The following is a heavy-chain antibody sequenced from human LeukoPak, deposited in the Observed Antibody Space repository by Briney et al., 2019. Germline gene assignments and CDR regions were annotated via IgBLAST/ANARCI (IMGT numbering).Heavy chain of an antibody. CDR1: GGTFSSYT. CDR2: IIPILGIA. Sequence: ASVKVSCKASGGTFSSYTISWVRQAPGQGLEWMGRIIPILGIANYAQKFQGRVTITADKSTSTAYMELSSLRSEDTAVYYCARKSGIFGVVIIDYWGQGTLVTVSS. V-gene: IGHV1-69*02. D-gene: IGHD3-3*02. J-gene: IGHJ4*02. CDR3: ARKSGIFGVVIIDY.